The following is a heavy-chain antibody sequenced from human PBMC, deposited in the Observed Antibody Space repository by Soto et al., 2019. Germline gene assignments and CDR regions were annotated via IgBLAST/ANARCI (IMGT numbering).Heavy chain of an antibody. CDR1: GLSLSTSGEA. CDR2: IYWVDDK. V-gene: IGHV2-5*02. J-gene: IGHJ5*02. D-gene: IGHD3-10*02. Sequence: QITLKESGPTLVKPTQTLTLTCTFSGLSLSTSGEAVGWIRQPPGKALDWLALIYWVDDKRYNPKLKTRPTVTTDPSKNPVVLTLTNMDPVDTATYYCAHYVATSPAGWFAPWGQGILVPVSS. CDR3: AHYVATSPAGWFAP.